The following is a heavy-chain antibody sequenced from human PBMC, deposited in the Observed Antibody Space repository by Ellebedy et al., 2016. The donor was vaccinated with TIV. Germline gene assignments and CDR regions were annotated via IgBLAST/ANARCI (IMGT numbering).Heavy chain of an antibody. D-gene: IGHD2-2*01. CDR1: GFTFSSYA. CDR3: AKLSHYCSSTSCPNGWGNLDY. CDR2: ISGSGGST. V-gene: IGHV3-23*01. Sequence: GGSLRLXCAASGFTFSSYAMSWVRQAPGKGLEWVSAISGSGGSTYYADSVKGRFTISRDNSKNTLYLQMNSLRAEDTAVYYCAKLSHYCSSTSCPNGWGNLDYWGQGTLVTVSS. J-gene: IGHJ4*02.